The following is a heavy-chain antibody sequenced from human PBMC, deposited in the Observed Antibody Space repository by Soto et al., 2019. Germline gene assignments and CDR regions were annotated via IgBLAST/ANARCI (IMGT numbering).Heavy chain of an antibody. V-gene: IGHV1-3*01. CDR2: INAGNGNT. CDR3: ARDAEDIVVVPAAYWLDP. CDR1: GYTFTSYA. J-gene: IGHJ5*02. D-gene: IGHD2-2*01. Sequence: ASLKVSCKASGYTFTSYAMHWVRQAPGQRLEWMGWINAGNGNTKYSQKFQGRVTITRDTSASTAYMELSSLRSEDTAVYYCARDAEDIVVVPAAYWLDPWGQGTLVTVSS.